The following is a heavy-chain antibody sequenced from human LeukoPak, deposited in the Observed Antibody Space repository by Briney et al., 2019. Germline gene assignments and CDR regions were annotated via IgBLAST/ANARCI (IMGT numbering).Heavy chain of an antibody. J-gene: IGHJ4*02. CDR2: ISFDGSIK. Sequence: QPGSSLRLSCATSGFSFSSHSMHWVRQAPGKGLEWLAVISFDGSIKYYTDSVKGRFTISRDNSRNTLDLQMNSLRVEDTGLYYCAKVNFGSGSFLAYFDSWGQGTLVTVSS. CDR3: AKVNFGSGSFLAYFDS. V-gene: IGHV3-30-3*01. D-gene: IGHD3-10*01. CDR1: GFSFSSHS.